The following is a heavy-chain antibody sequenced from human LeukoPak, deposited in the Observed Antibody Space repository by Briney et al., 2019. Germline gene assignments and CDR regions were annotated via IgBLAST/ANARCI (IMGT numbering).Heavy chain of an antibody. V-gene: IGHV3-20*01. Sequence: PGGSLRLSCAASGFTFYDYGMSWVRQAPGKGLEWVSGINWNGGSTVYADSVKGRFTISRDNAKNSLYLQMNSLRAEDTALYHCARVIDYGSGEDAFDIWGQGTMVTVSS. D-gene: IGHD3-10*01. CDR2: INWNGGST. CDR3: ARVIDYGSGEDAFDI. J-gene: IGHJ3*02. CDR1: GFTFYDYG.